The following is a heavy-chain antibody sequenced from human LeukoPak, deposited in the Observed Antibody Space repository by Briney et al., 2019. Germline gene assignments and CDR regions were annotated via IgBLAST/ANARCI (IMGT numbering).Heavy chain of an antibody. D-gene: IGHD1-26*01. CDR1: GYTFTSYD. Sequence: ASVKVSCKASGYTFTSYDINWVRQATGQGLEWMGWMNPNSGNTGYAQKFQGRVTMTRNTSISTAYMELSSLRSEDAAVYYCARGLGGSRHMELLNYWGQGTLVTASS. V-gene: IGHV1-8*01. CDR2: MNPNSGNT. CDR3: ARGLGGSRHMELLNY. J-gene: IGHJ4*02.